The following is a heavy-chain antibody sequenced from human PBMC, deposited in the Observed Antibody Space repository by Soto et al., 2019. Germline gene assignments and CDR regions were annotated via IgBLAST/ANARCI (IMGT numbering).Heavy chain of an antibody. CDR2: INHSGST. CDR1: GGSFSGYY. Sequence: QVQLQQWGAGLLKPSETLSLTCAVYGGSFSGYYWSWIRQPPGKGLEWIGEINHSGSTNYNPSLKSRVTISVDTSKNQFSLKLSSVTAADTAVYYCARTLYDSSGYWGDYWGQGTLVTVSS. CDR3: ARTLYDSSGYWGDY. V-gene: IGHV4-34*01. D-gene: IGHD3-22*01. J-gene: IGHJ4*02.